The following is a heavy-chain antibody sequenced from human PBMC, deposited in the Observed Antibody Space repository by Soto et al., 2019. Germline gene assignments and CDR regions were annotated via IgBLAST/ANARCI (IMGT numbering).Heavy chain of an antibody. Sequence: HVKLVESGGGLVKPGGSLRLSCAASGFSFSDYYMTWFRQAPGKGLEWVSYISSRGSSIYYVGSVRGRFTISRDSTKNTLFLQMNSLRVEDTAVYLCARSRCCGGVCYVGRGDGAFDLWGPGTVVTVSS. CDR2: ISSRGSSI. CDR3: ARSRCCGGVCYVGRGDGAFDL. CDR1: GFSFSDYY. V-gene: IGHV3-11*01. D-gene: IGHD2-21*02. J-gene: IGHJ3*01.